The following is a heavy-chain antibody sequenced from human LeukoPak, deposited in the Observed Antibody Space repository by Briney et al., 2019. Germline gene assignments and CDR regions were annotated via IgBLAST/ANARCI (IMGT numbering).Heavy chain of an antibody. V-gene: IGHV6-1*01. J-gene: IGHJ4*02. CDR3: ARSTRPLDY. Sequence: SQTLSLTCAISGDSVSSNSAAWNWIGQSPSRGLEWQGRTYYRSKWYNEYAVSVKSRITINPDTAKNQFSLQLNSVTPEDTAVYYCARSTRPLDYWGQGTLVTVS. CDR2: TYYRSKWYN. D-gene: IGHD1-1*01. CDR1: GDSVSSNSAA.